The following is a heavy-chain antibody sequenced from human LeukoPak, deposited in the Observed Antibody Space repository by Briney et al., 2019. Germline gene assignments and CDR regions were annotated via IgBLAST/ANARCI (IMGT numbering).Heavy chain of an antibody. CDR2: FDPEDGET. J-gene: IGHJ4*02. D-gene: IGHD6-6*01. Sequence: ASVKVSCKVSGYTLTELSMHWVRQAPGKGLEWMGGFDPEDGETIYAQKFQGRVTITGDTSTDTAYMELSSLRSEDTAVYYCATFRQLAFDYWGQGTLVTVSS. CDR3: ATFRQLAFDY. V-gene: IGHV1-24*01. CDR1: GYTLTELS.